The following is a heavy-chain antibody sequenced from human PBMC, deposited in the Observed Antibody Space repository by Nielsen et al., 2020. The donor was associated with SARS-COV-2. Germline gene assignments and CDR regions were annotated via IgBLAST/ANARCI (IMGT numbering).Heavy chain of an antibody. CDR1: GFTFSTYG. CDR3: TTGGITMVRGVMQY. J-gene: IGHJ1*01. CDR2: IKSKVDGGTT. V-gene: IGHV3-15*01. Sequence: GGSLRLSCAASGFTFSTYGIHWVRQAPGKGLEWVGRIKSKVDGGTTDYAGPVKGRFTISRDDSKNTLYLQMNSLKTEDTAVYYCTTGGITMVRGVMQYWGQGTLVTVSP. D-gene: IGHD3-10*01.